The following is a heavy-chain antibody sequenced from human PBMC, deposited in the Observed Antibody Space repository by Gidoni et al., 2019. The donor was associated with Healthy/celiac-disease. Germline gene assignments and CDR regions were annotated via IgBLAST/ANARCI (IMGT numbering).Heavy chain of an antibody. CDR1: GYTFDDYA. CDR2: ISWNSGSI. D-gene: IGHD6-19*01. Sequence: EVQLVESGGGLVQPGRSLGLSCAASGYTFDDYAMHWVRQAPGKGLEWVSGISWNSGSIGYADSVKGRFTISRDNAKNSLYLQMNSLRAEDTALYYCAKGGKAGPDYWGQGTLVTVSS. J-gene: IGHJ4*02. CDR3: AKGGKAGPDY. V-gene: IGHV3-9*01.